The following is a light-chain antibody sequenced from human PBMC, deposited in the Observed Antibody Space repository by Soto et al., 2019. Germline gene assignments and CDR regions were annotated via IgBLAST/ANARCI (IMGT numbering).Light chain of an antibody. Sequence: DMRMTHSPSSRSASVGERGTITGLASESISSYLNWYQHKPGRAPKLLIYAASSLQTGVPSRFSGSRSGTDFALTISSLQRADFATYYCQQTDTFPRTFGQRTKVDIK. J-gene: IGKJ1*01. CDR1: ESISSY. CDR3: QQTDTFPRT. CDR2: AAS. V-gene: IGKV1-39*01.